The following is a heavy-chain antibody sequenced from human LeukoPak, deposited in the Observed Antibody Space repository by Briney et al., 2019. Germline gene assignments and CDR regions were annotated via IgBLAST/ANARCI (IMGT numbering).Heavy chain of an antibody. D-gene: IGHD3-16*02. CDR2: IKQDGSEK. CDR3: ARAFGGFTRYTTAYFDY. V-gene: IGHV3-7*01. CDR1: GFTFSSYW. Sequence: GGSLRLSCAASGFTFSSYWMSWVRPAPGKGLEWVANIKQDGSEKYYVDSVKGRFTISRDNAKNSLYLQMNSLRAEDTAVYYCARAFGGFTRYTTAYFDYWGQGTLVTVSS. J-gene: IGHJ4*02.